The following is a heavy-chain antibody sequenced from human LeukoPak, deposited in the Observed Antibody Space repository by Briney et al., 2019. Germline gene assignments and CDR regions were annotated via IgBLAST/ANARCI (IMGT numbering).Heavy chain of an antibody. CDR3: ARGRPAGYFDY. CDR2: IASDGSST. Sequence: GGSLRLSCAASGFTFSSYWMNWVRQAPGKGLVWVSRIASDGSSTTYADSVKGRFSISRDNAKNTLYLQMNSLRVEDTAVYYCARGRPAGYFDYWGQGTLVTVSS. CDR1: GFTFSSYW. J-gene: IGHJ4*02. D-gene: IGHD6-6*01. V-gene: IGHV3-74*01.